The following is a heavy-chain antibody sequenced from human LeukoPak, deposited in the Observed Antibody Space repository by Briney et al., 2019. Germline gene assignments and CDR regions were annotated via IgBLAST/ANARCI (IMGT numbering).Heavy chain of an antibody. CDR1: GFTFSGYS. J-gene: IGHJ4*02. CDR2: ISSSSYI. D-gene: IGHD2-21*02. CDR3: ARRDPNSDGSDLFDY. V-gene: IGHV3-21*01. Sequence: GGSLRLSCAASGFTFSGYSMNWVRQAPGKGLEWVSSISSSSYIYYADSVKGRFTISRDNAKNSLYLQMNSLRAEDTAVYYCARRDPNSDGSDLFDYWGQGTLVTVSS.